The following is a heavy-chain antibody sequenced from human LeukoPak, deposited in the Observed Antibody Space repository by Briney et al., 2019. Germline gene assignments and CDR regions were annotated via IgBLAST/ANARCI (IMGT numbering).Heavy chain of an antibody. Sequence: GGSLRLSCAASGFTVSSNYMSWVRQAPGKGLEGVSVIYSGGSTYYADSVNGRFTISRDNSKNTLYLQMNSLRAEDTAVYYCATSYYYYGMDVWGQGTTVTVSS. CDR1: GFTVSSNY. J-gene: IGHJ6*02. CDR2: IYSGGST. V-gene: IGHV3-66*02. CDR3: ATSYYYYGMDV.